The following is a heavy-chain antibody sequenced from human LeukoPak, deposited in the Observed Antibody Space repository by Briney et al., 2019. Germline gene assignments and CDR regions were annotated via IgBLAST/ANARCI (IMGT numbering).Heavy chain of an antibody. CDR1: GGSFSGYY. Sequence: PSETLSLTCAVYGGSFSGYYWSWIRQPPGKGLEWIGEINHSGSTNYNPSLKSRVTISVDTSKNQFSLKLSSVPAADTAVYYCAGGRSYDFWSGYLPYFDYWGQGTLVTVSS. CDR2: INHSGST. CDR3: AGGRSYDFWSGYLPYFDY. J-gene: IGHJ4*02. V-gene: IGHV4-34*01. D-gene: IGHD3-3*01.